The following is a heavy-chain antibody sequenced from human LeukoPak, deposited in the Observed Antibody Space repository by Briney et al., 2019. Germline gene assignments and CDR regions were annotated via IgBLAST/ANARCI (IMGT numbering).Heavy chain of an antibody. J-gene: IGHJ4*02. CDR1: GFTFRNYV. Sequence: GGSLRRSCAPSGFTFRNYVIHWVRQAPGKGLKWVAVTSSDLNVKLYADSVKGRFTISRDNSRSTLYLQMNSLRPEDTAIYYCAREGYYGSGSPPSLYFDYWGQGTLVTVSS. CDR3: AREGYYGSGSPPSLYFDY. D-gene: IGHD3-10*01. V-gene: IGHV3-30-3*01. CDR2: TSSDLNVK.